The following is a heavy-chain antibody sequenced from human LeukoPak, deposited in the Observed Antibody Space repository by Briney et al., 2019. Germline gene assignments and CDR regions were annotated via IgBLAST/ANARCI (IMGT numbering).Heavy chain of an antibody. CDR3: AREERYYFNY. J-gene: IGHJ4*02. CDR2: IYTGGDT. V-gene: IGHV3-53*01. D-gene: IGHD1-1*01. CDR1: GFIVSNNY. Sequence: PGGSLRLSCAASGFIVSNNYMNWVRQAPGEGLEWVSVIYTGGDTYYADSVKGRFTISRDTSKSTLYLQMNSLRAEDTAVYYCAREERYYFNYWGQGTLVTVSS.